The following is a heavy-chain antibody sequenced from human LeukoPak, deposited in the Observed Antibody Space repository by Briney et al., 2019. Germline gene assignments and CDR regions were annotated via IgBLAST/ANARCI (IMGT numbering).Heavy chain of an antibody. V-gene: IGHV4-38-2*01. J-gene: IGHJ6*02. D-gene: IGHD3-3*01. CDR1: VYSINSDYY. CDR3: ARGSRWSGYSGV. Sequence: PSETLSLTCAVSVYSINSDYYWGWIRQSPYKGLDWIGSINHTGSTYYNPSLKSRLTILVDTSKNQFSLKLSSVTAADTAVYYCARGSRWSGYSGVWGQGTTVTVSS. CDR2: INHTGST.